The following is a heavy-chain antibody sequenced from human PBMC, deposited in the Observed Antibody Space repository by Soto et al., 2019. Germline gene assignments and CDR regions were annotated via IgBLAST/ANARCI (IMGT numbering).Heavy chain of an antibody. CDR1: GFTFSSYG. D-gene: IGHD3-10*01. J-gene: IGHJ3*02. CDR3: ARDLGYYGSGSPDAFDI. Sequence: QPGGSLRLSCAASGFTFSSYGMHWVRQAPGKGLEWVAVIWYDGSNKYYADSVKGRFTISRDNSKNTLYLQMNSLRAEDTAVYYCARDLGYYGSGSPDAFDIWGQGTMVTVSS. V-gene: IGHV3-33*01. CDR2: IWYDGSNK.